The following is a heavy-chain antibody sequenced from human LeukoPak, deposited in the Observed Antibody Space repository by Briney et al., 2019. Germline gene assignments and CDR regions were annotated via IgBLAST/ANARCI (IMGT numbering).Heavy chain of an antibody. Sequence: PGGSLRLSCAASGFTFSSYGMHWVRRAPGRGLEWVAFIRYDGSNKYYADSVKGRFTISRDNSKNTLYLQMNSLRAEDTAVYYCAKGTRWYPFYWGQGTLVTVSS. CDR1: GFTFSSYG. CDR2: IRYDGSNK. CDR3: AKGTRWYPFY. V-gene: IGHV3-30*02. D-gene: IGHD6-13*01. J-gene: IGHJ4*02.